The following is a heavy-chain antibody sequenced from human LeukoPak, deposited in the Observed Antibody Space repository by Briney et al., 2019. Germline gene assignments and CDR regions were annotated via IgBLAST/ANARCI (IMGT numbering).Heavy chain of an antibody. V-gene: IGHV3-48*03. D-gene: IGHD2-15*01. J-gene: IGHJ4*02. CDR2: ISSSGSTI. CDR1: GFTFSSYE. Sequence: GGTLRLSCAASGFTFSSYEMNWVRQAPGKGLEWVSYISSSGSTIYYADSVKGRFTISRDNSKNTLYLQMNSLRVEDTAVYYCAPDLRGAAWSFDYWGQGTLVTVSS. CDR3: APDLRGAAWSFDY.